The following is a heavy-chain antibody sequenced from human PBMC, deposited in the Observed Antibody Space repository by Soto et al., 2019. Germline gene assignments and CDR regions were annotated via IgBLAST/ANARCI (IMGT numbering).Heavy chain of an antibody. Sequence: SETLSLTCAVYGGSFSGYYWSWILQPPGKGLEWIWEINHSGSTNYHPSLKSRVTISVDTSKNQFSLKLSSVTAADTAVYYCARSGPTPYGMDVWGQGTTVTVSS. D-gene: IGHD6-25*01. CDR2: INHSGST. V-gene: IGHV4-34*01. CDR1: GGSFSGYY. J-gene: IGHJ6*02. CDR3: ARSGPTPYGMDV.